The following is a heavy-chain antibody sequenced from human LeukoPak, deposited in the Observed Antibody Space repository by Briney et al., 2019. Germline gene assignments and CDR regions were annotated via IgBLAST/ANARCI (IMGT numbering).Heavy chain of an antibody. CDR2: IYYSGST. CDR3: ARAVRASGCHDY. J-gene: IGHJ4*02. Sequence: SETQSLTCTVSGGSVSSGGYYWSWIRQHPGKGLEWIGYIYYSGSTYYNPSLKSRVTISVDTSKNQFSLKLSSVTAADTAVYYCARAVRASGCHDYWGQGTLVTVSS. V-gene: IGHV4-31*03. D-gene: IGHD6-19*01. CDR1: GGSVSSGGYY.